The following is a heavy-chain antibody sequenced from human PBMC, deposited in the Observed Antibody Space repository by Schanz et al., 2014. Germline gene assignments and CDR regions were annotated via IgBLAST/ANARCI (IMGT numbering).Heavy chain of an antibody. CDR3: AKCIYAIVHRQDAFHI. CDR2: IIPVFATA. CDR1: GGTFASYA. V-gene: IGHV1-69*01. D-gene: IGHD2-8*01. Sequence: CKASGGTFASYAISWLRQPPGQGRQWLGGIIPVFATADYAQEFHGRVTITADESTTTVYMELSSLRSEDTAVYYCAKCIYAIVHRQDAFHIWGQGTMDTVSS. J-gene: IGHJ3*02.